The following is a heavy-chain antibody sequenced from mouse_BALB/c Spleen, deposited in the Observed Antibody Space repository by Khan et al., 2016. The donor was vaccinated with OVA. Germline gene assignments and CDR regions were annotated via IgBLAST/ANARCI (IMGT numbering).Heavy chain of an antibody. CDR2: IDPANGEI. J-gene: IGHJ3*01. D-gene: IGHD2-1*01. V-gene: IGHV14-3*02. Sequence: EVQLQQSGAELVKPGASVKLSCTASGFNIEDTYMHWVKQRPEQGPEWIGRIDPANGEIKFDPKFQGKATLTADTSSNTAYLQVSSLKSEDTAGHYCGTLYGNPFAYWGHGTRVSASA. CDR3: GTLYGNPFAY. CDR1: GFNIEDTY.